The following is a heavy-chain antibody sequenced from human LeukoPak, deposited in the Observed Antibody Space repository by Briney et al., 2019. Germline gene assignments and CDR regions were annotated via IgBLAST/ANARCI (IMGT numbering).Heavy chain of an antibody. Sequence: PGGSLRLSCAASGFTFSSYSMNWDRQAPGKGLEWVSYIRSSSSTIYYADSVKGRFTISRDNAKNSLYLQMNSLRDEDTAVYYCARDGIQLWTGAFDYWGQGTLVTVSS. CDR1: GFTFSSYS. CDR3: ARDGIQLWTGAFDY. J-gene: IGHJ4*02. V-gene: IGHV3-48*02. CDR2: IRSSSSTI. D-gene: IGHD5-18*01.